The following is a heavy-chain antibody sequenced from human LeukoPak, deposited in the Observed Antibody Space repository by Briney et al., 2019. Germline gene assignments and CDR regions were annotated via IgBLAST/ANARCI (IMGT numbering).Heavy chain of an antibody. CDR2: ISSSSSYI. D-gene: IGHD6-13*01. Sequence: PGGSLRLSCAASGFTFSSYEMNWVRQAPGKGLEWVSSISSSSSYIYYADSVKGRFTISRDNAKNSLYLQMNSLRAEDTAVYYCARDMQQLQYNWFDPWGQGTLVTVSS. CDR1: GFTFSSYE. J-gene: IGHJ5*02. V-gene: IGHV3-21*01. CDR3: ARDMQQLQYNWFDP.